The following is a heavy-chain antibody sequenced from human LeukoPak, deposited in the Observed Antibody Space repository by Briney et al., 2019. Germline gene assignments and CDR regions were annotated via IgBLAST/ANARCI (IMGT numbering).Heavy chain of an antibody. J-gene: IGHJ4*02. CDR3: ARYPRWDTVVVAAGDPPAYY. CDR1: GFTFSSYW. CDR2: IKQDGSET. V-gene: IGHV3-7*01. Sequence: GGSLRLSCAASGFTFSSYWMRWVRQAPGKGLEWVASIKQDGSETYYVDSVRGRFTISRDNAKNSLYLQLNSLRAEDTAVYYCARYPRWDTVVVAAGDPPAYYWGQGTLVTVSS. D-gene: IGHD2-2*01.